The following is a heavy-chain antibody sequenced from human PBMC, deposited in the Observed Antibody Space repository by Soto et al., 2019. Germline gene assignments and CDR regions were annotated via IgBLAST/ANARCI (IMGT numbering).Heavy chain of an antibody. D-gene: IGHD6-25*01. V-gene: IGHV3-7*01. CDR2: INEDGNKQ. J-gene: IGHJ4*02. Sequence: EVQLVESGGGLVQPGGSLRLSCVVSGFTFNTYWMTWIRQAPGKGLEWVANINEDGNKQNYVDSVRSRFTISRDNAKTSLYLQMNSLRVEDTAVYYCATRAGAPADWGQGTLVTVSS. CDR3: ATRAGAPAD. CDR1: GFTFNTYW.